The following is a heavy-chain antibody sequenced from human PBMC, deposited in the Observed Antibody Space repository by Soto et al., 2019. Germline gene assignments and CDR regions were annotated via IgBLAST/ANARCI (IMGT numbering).Heavy chain of an antibody. D-gene: IGHD4-17*01. CDR1: GFTFSSYS. CDR3: ARDQGLYGDYDYGYYYYYYGMDV. J-gene: IGHJ6*02. V-gene: IGHV3-48*02. CDR2: ISSSSSTI. Sequence: GGSLRLSCAASGFTFSSYSMNWVRQAPGKGLEWVSYISSSSSTIYYADSVKGRFTISRDNAKNSLYLQMNSLRDEDTAVYYCARDQGLYGDYDYGYYYYYYGMDVWGQGTTVTVSS.